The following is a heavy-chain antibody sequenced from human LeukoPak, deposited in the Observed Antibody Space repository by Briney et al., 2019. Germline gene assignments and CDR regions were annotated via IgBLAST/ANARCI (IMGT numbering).Heavy chain of an antibody. CDR1: GYSFTSYG. V-gene: IGHV1-18*01. J-gene: IGHJ3*02. CDR3: ARADDYGGNPGAFDI. Sequence: EASVKVSCKTSGYSFTSYGVSWVRQAPGRGLEWIGWIYTYNVHTNYAQNLQGRVTMTTDTSTSTAYMELRSLTSDDTALYYCARADDYGGNPGAFDIWGQGTMVTVSS. D-gene: IGHD4-23*01. CDR2: IYTYNVHT.